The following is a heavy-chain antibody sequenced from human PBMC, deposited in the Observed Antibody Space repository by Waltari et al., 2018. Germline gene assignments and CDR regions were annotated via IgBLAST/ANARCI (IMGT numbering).Heavy chain of an antibody. J-gene: IGHJ4*02. CDR2: ISSSISNR. V-gene: IGHV3-21*02. D-gene: IGHD5-12*01. Sequence: EVQLVESGGGLVKPGGSLRLSCATSGFTFSTYTMNWVRQAPGKGREWVSSISSSISNRYYADSVKGRFTISRDNAKNSMYMQLNSLRVEDTAIYYCARGVSITETPWFAYWGQGTLVTVSS. CDR1: GFTFSTYT. CDR3: ARGVSITETPWFAY.